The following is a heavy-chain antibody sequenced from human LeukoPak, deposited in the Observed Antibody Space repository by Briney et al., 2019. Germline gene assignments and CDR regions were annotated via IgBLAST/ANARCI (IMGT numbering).Heavy chain of an antibody. CDR3: ARHVVDSSGCYLEYFDF. CDR2: MYYSGST. Sequence: SETLSLTCTVSGDSISSSSYYWGWIRQPPGKGLEWIGGMYYSGSTYYNPSLKSRVTIFVDTSKNQFSLKLSSVTAADTAVYYCARHVVDSSGCYLEYFDFWGQGTLVTVSS. J-gene: IGHJ4*02. D-gene: IGHD3-22*01. CDR1: GDSISSSSYY. V-gene: IGHV4-39*01.